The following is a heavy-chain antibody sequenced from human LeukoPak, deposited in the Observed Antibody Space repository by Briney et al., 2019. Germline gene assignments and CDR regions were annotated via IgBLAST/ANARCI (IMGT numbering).Heavy chain of an antibody. J-gene: IGHJ5*01. CDR3: ARDQYGRNPIDS. V-gene: IGHV1-69*08. D-gene: IGHD2-8*01. CDR1: GGTFSTYT. CDR2: IIPFLPTT. Sequence: SVKVSCKTSGGTFSTYTFSWVRQAPGQGLEWMGRIIPFLPTTNYAQRFQGRVTITADESTTTVYMEVSRLRSEDTAVYYCARDQYGRNPIDSWGQGTLVTVSS.